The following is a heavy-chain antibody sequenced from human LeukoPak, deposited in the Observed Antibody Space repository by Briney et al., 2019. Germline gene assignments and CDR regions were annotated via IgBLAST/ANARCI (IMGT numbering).Heavy chain of an antibody. CDR3: AKGRVMSYYGSGVDI. V-gene: IGHV3-23*01. D-gene: IGHD3-10*01. Sequence: GGSLRLSCAASGFTFSSYAMSWVRQAPGKGLEWVSVISSSGGTYYADSVKGRFTLSRDNSTNTLYLQMDSLRAEDTAVYYCAKGRVMSYYGSGVDIWGQGTMVTVSS. J-gene: IGHJ3*02. CDR2: ISSSGGT. CDR1: GFTFSSYA.